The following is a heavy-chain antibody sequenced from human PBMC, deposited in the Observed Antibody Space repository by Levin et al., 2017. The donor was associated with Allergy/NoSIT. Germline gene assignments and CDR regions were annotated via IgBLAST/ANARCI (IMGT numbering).Heavy chain of an antibody. CDR3: ARVGDGYNLDY. D-gene: IGHD5-24*01. Sequence: GESLKISCAASGFIFSSYGMHWVRQAPGKGLEWVAIIWYDGSKKYYADSVKGRFTISRDDSKNTLYLQMNSLRAEDTAVYYCARVGDGYNLDYWGQGTLVTVSS. V-gene: IGHV3-33*01. CDR1: GFIFSSYG. CDR2: IWYDGSKK. J-gene: IGHJ4*02.